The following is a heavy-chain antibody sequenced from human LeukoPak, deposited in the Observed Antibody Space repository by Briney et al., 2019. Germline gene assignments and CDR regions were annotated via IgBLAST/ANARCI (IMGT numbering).Heavy chain of an antibody. CDR2: INPNSGGT. CDR1: GYTFTGYY. V-gene: IGHV1-2*02. CDR3: ARRQWLAFNGMDV. D-gene: IGHD6-19*01. J-gene: IGHJ6*02. Sequence: ASVKVSCKASGYTFTGYYMHWVRQAPGQGLEWMGWINPNSGGTNYAQKFQGRVTMTRDTSISTAYMELSRLRSDDTAVYYCARRQWLAFNGMDVWGQGTTVTVSS.